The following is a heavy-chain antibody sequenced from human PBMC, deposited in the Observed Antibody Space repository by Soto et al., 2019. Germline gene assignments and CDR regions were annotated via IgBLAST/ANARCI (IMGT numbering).Heavy chain of an antibody. CDR3: AASGRTFAYYYYGMDV. J-gene: IGHJ6*02. CDR1: GYTFTSYY. V-gene: IGHV1-46*01. CDR2: INPSGGST. Sequence: QVQLVQSGAEVKKPGASVKVSCKASGYTFTSYYMHWVRQAPGQGLEWMGIINPSGGSTSYAQKFQGRVTMTRDTSTSTVYMELSSLRSEDTAVYYCAASGRTFAYYYYGMDVWGQGTTVTVSS. D-gene: IGHD2-15*01.